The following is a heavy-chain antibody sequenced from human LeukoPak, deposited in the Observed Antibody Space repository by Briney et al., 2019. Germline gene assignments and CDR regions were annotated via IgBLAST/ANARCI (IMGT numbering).Heavy chain of an antibody. J-gene: IGHJ4*02. CDR2: VYHSGNT. CDR3: ARDLGSSWFEPLDY. Sequence: SGTLSLTCAVSGGSISSSAWWSWVRQPPGKGLEWIGEVYHSGNTNYNSFLKSRVTISVDNSKNQFSLKLTSATAADTAVYYCARDLGSSWFEPLDYWGQGILVIVSS. V-gene: IGHV4-4*02. D-gene: IGHD6-13*01. CDR1: GGSISSSAW.